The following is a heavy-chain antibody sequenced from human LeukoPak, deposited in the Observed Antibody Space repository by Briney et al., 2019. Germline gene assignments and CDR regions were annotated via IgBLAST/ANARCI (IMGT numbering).Heavy chain of an antibody. CDR1: GFTFSSYG. J-gene: IGHJ4*02. Sequence: PGRSLRLSCAASGFTFSSYGMHWVRQAPGKGLEWVAVIWYDGSNKYYADSVKGRFTISRDNSKNTLYLQMNSLRAEDTAVYYCARGCLYYYDSSGYCSPFDYWGQGTLVTVSS. D-gene: IGHD3-22*01. CDR2: IWYDGSNK. CDR3: ARGCLYYYDSSGYCSPFDY. V-gene: IGHV3-33*01.